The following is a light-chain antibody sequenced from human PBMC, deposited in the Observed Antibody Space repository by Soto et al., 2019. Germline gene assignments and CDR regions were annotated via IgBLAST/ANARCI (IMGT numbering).Light chain of an antibody. CDR2: AAS. Sequence: VLTQSPATLSLSPGESATLSCRASQNVGNNLAWYQQKSGQAPRLLIYAASDRATGVPARFSGRMSGTDFTLPIRRPEAGDFATLFLQERSRGASGTFGRGTKLE. J-gene: IGKJ2*01. CDR1: QNVGNN. CDR3: QERSRGASGT. V-gene: IGKV3-11*01.